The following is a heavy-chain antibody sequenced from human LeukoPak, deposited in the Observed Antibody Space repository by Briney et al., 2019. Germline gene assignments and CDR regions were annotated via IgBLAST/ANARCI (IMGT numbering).Heavy chain of an antibody. D-gene: IGHD3-22*01. CDR1: GGSFSGYY. CDR3: ARGPGYYDSSGYRV. J-gene: IGHJ4*02. Sequence: SETLSLTCAVYGGSFSGYYWSCIRQPPGKGLEWIGEINHSGSTNYNPSLKSRVTISVDTSKNQFSLKLSSVTAADTAVYYCARGPGYYDSSGYRVWGQGTLVTVSS. V-gene: IGHV4-34*01. CDR2: INHSGST.